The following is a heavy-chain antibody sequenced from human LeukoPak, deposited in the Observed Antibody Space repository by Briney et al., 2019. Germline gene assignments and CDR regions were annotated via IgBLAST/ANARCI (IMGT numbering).Heavy chain of an antibody. CDR1: GFTFSSYW. J-gene: IGHJ5*02. D-gene: IGHD3-10*01. V-gene: IGHV3-7*01. CDR3: ARRLGLGFGEYSNNWFDP. Sequence: GGSLRLSCAASGFTFSSYWMSWVRQAPGKGLEWVANIKHDGSEKYYVDSVKGRFTISRDNAKNSLCLQMNSLRAEDTAVYYCARRLGLGFGEYSNNWFDPWGQGTLVTVSS. CDR2: IKHDGSEK.